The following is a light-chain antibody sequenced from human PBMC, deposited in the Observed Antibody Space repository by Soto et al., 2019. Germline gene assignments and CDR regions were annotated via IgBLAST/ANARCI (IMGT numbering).Light chain of an antibody. CDR3: QQRNVWPPIT. CDR2: DST. CDR1: QSVSRN. Sequence: EIVLTQPPATLAVSPGERATLSCRASQSVSRNLAWYQQKPGQAPRLLIYDSTLRANGVPDRFGGSRSGTEFTLTINSLEPEDFAVYYCQQRNVWPPITFGQGTRLEI. V-gene: IGKV3-11*01. J-gene: IGKJ5*01.